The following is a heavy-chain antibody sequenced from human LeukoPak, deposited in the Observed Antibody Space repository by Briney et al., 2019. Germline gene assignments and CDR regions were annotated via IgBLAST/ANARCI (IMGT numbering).Heavy chain of an antibody. CDR3: ARGSNSGYHYDY. D-gene: IGHD5-12*01. Sequence: KPSETLSLTCTVSGGSISSYYWSWIRQPPGKGLEWIGYMYYSGSTNYNPSLKSRVTISVDTSKSQFSLKLSSVTAADTAVYYCARGSNSGYHYDYWGQGTVVSVSS. J-gene: IGHJ4*02. V-gene: IGHV4-59*01. CDR2: MYYSGST. CDR1: GGSISSYY.